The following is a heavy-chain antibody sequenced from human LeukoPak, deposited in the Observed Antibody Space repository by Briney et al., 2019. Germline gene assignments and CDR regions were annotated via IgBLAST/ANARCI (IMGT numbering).Heavy chain of an antibody. V-gene: IGHV1-58*02. Sequence: ASVKVSCKASGFTFISSAMRWVLQARGHRLEWIGWIVVGSGNTNYAQKFQERVTITRDVSTSTAYMELSSLRSEDTAVYYCAAAGGSYSGWGFDMWGQGTVVTVSS. J-gene: IGHJ3*02. CDR3: AAAGGSYSGWGFDM. D-gene: IGHD1-26*01. CDR1: GFTFISSA. CDR2: IVVGSGNT.